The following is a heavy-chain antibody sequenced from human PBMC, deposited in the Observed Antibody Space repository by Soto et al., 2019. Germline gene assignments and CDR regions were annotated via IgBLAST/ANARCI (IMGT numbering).Heavy chain of an antibody. V-gene: IGHV1-69*13. J-gene: IGHJ3*02. CDR3: ARGGIAAAGPSAFDI. CDR2: IIPIFGTA. Sequence: GASVKVSCKASGGTFSSYAISWVRQAPGQGLEWMGGIIPIFGTANYAQKFQGRVTITADESTSTAYMELSSLRSEDTAVYYCARGGIAAAGPSAFDIWGQGTMVTVSS. D-gene: IGHD6-13*01. CDR1: GGTFSSYA.